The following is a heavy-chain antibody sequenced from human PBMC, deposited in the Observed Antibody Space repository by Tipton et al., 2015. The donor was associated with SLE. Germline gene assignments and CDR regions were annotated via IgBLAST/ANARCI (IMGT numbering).Heavy chain of an antibody. CDR2: IIPIFGTA. J-gene: IGHJ1*01. Sequence: QLVQSGAEVKKPGSSVKVSCKASGGTFSSYAISWVRQAPGQGLEWMGGIIPIFGTANYAQKFQGRVTITADESTSTAYMELSSLRSEDTAVYYCARLGYCSSTSCSEYFQHWGQGTLVTVSS. V-gene: IGHV1-69*01. D-gene: IGHD2-2*01. CDR1: GGTFSSYA. CDR3: ARLGYCSSTSCSEYFQH.